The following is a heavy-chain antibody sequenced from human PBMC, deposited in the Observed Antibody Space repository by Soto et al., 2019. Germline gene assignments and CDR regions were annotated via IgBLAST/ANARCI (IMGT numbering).Heavy chain of an antibody. Sequence: SETLSLTCTVSGGSISSYYWSWIRQPPGKGLEWIGYIYYSGSTNYNPSLKSRVTISVDTPKNQFSLKLSSVTAADTAVYYCARDGGTSGYDSGWFDPWGQGTLVTVSS. J-gene: IGHJ5*02. D-gene: IGHD5-12*01. V-gene: IGHV4-59*01. CDR1: GGSISSYY. CDR2: IYYSGST. CDR3: ARDGGTSGYDSGWFDP.